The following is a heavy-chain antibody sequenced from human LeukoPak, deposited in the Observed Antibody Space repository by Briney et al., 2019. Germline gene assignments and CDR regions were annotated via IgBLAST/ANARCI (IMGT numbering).Heavy chain of an antibody. Sequence: SVTVSFTSSVGTLIIYASSWVRQAPRRGGGGVGRIIPIFGTANYAQKLQGRVTITADKSTSTAYMELSSLRSEDTAVYYCARAGRYCSGGSCYSIRTWFDHWGQGTLVTVSS. CDR3: ARAGRYCSGGSCYSIRTWFDH. D-gene: IGHD2-15*01. CDR2: IIPIFGTA. J-gene: IGHJ5*02. V-gene: IGHV1-69*06. CDR1: VGTLIIYA.